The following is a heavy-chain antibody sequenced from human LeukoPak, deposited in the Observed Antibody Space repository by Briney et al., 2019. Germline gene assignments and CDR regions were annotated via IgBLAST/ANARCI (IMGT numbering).Heavy chain of an antibody. CDR2: ISSNGGST. Sequence: GRSLRLSCAASGFTFTSYAMHWVRQAPGKGLEYVSAISSNGGSTYYANSVKGRFTISRDNSKNTLYLQMGSLRAEDMAVYYCARGAGYSGYDWDESDYYYYYMDVWGKGTTVTISS. D-gene: IGHD5-12*01. CDR3: ARGAGYSGYDWDESDYYYYYMDV. J-gene: IGHJ6*03. CDR1: GFTFTSYA. V-gene: IGHV3-64*01.